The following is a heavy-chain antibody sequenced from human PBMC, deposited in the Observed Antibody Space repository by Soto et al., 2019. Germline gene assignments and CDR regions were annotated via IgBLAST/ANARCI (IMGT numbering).Heavy chain of an antibody. CDR3: ARGARTAGSSWNLDALDI. V-gene: IGHV3-33*01. J-gene: IGHJ3*02. Sequence: QVQLVESGGGVVQPGRSLRLSCAPSGFTFSTYGIHWVRQAPGKGLEWVAVIWYDGSHKYYADSVKGRFTISRDNSKTTLYLQMDSLTAEDTAVYYCARGARTAGSSWNLDALDIWGQGTMVTVSS. CDR1: GFTFSTYG. D-gene: IGHD6-13*01. CDR2: IWYDGSHK.